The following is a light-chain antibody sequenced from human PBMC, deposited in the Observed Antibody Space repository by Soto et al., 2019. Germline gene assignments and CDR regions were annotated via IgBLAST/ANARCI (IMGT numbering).Light chain of an antibody. V-gene: IGKV1-39*01. Sequence: DIQMTQSPSSLSSSVGDIFTITCGSSQSISSYLNWYQQKPGKAPKLLIYAASSLQSGVPSRFSGSGSGTDFTLTISSLQPEDFATYYCQQSYSTPPITFGQGTRLEI. CDR3: QQSYSTPPIT. CDR2: AAS. CDR1: QSISSY. J-gene: IGKJ5*01.